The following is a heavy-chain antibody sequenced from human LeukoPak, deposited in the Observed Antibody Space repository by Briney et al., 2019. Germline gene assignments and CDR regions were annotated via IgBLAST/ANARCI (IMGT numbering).Heavy chain of an antibody. CDR2: ISAYNGNT. CDR1: GYTFTSYG. CDR3: ARDMGVLPAAIGPIYYYGMDV. V-gene: IGHV1-18*01. J-gene: IGHJ6*02. D-gene: IGHD2-2*01. Sequence: ASVKVSCKASGYTFTSYGISWVRQAPGQGLEWMGWISAYNGNTNYAQKLQGRVTMTTDTSTSTAYMQLRSLRSDDPAVYSCARDMGVLPAAIGPIYYYGMDVWGQGTTVTVSS.